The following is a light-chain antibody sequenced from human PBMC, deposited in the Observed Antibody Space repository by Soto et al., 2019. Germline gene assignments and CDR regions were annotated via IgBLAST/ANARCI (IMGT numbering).Light chain of an antibody. CDR1: SSDVGGYNF. Sequence: QSALTQPSSVSGSPGQSVTISCTGTSSDVGGYNFVSWYQQHPGKAPKLMIYDVSERPSGVPDRFSGSKSGNTASLTISGLQAEDEADYYCCSYAGSFTWVFGGGTQLTVL. J-gene: IGLJ7*01. V-gene: IGLV2-11*01. CDR3: CSYAGSFTWV. CDR2: DVS.